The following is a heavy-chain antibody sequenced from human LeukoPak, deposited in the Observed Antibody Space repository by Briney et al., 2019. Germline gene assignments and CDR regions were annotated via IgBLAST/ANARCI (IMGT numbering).Heavy chain of an antibody. V-gene: IGHV3-23*01. CDR1: GFTFSSYA. CDR2: ISGSGGST. Sequence: GGSLRLSCAASGFTFSSYAMSWVRQAPGKGLEWVSGISGSGGSTYYADSVKGRFTISRDNSKNTLYVQMNSLRAEDTAVYYCAKDPVSYSMSGHAFDTWGQGTMVTVSS. D-gene: IGHD5-12*01. J-gene: IGHJ3*02. CDR3: AKDPVSYSMSGHAFDT.